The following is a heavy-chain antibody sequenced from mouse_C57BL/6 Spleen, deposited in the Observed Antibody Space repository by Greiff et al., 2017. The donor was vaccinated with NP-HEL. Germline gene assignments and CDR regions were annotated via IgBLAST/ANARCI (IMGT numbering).Heavy chain of an antibody. J-gene: IGHJ2*01. CDR3: TRPFTTVVAFDY. CDR1: GYTFTDYE. CDR2: IDPETGGT. V-gene: IGHV1-15*01. D-gene: IGHD1-1*01. Sequence: QVQLQQSGAELVRPGASVTLSCKASGYTFTDYEMHWVKQTPVHGLEWIGAIDPETGGTAYNQKFKGKAILTADKSSSTAYMELRSLTSEDSAVYYCTRPFTTVVAFDYWGQGTTLTVSS.